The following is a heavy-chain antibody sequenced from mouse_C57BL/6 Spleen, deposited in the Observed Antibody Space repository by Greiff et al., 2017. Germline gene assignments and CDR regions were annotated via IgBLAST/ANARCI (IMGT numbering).Heavy chain of an antibody. J-gene: IGHJ1*03. CDR3: VRRAVVPTGYFDV. V-gene: IGHV10-3*01. Sequence: EVQLVESGGGLVQPKGSLKLSCAASGFTFNTYAMHWVRQAPGKGLEWVARLRSKSSNYATYYADSVKDRFTISRDDSQSMLYLQMNNLKTEDTAMYYCVRRAVVPTGYFDVWGTGTTVTVSS. CDR2: LRSKSSNYAT. CDR1: GFTFNTYA. D-gene: IGHD1-1*01.